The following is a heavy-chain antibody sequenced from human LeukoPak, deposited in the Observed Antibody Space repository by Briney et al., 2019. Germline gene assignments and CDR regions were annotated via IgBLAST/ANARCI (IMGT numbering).Heavy chain of an antibody. CDR3: ARLSQGGSYYWNWFDP. V-gene: IGHV4-39*01. D-gene: IGHD1-26*01. CDR2: IYYSGST. J-gene: IGHJ5*01. CDR1: GGSISSSSYY. Sequence: PSETLSLTCTVSGGSISSSSYYWGWLRQPPGKGLEWIGSIYYSGSTYYNPSLKSRVTISVDTSKNQFSLKLSSVTAADTAVYYCARLSQGGSYYWNWFDPWGQGTLVTVSS.